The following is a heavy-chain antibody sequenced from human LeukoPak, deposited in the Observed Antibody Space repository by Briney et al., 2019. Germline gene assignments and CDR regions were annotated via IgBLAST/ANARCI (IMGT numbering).Heavy chain of an antibody. CDR1: GGSFSGYY. CDR3: ARGFGGYCSSTSCTYYFDY. V-gene: IGHV4-34*01. J-gene: IGHJ4*02. D-gene: IGHD2-2*01. Sequence: SETLSLTCAVYGGSFSGYYWSWIRQPPGKGLEWIGEINHSGSTYYNPSLKSRVTISVDTSKNQFSLKLSSVTAADTAVYYCARGFGGYCSSTSCTYYFDYWGQGTLVTVSS. CDR2: INHSGST.